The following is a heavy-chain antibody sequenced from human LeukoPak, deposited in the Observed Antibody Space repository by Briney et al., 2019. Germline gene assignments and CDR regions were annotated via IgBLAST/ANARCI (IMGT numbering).Heavy chain of an antibody. CDR1: GFTFSSYW. V-gene: IGHV3-74*01. Sequence: GGSLRLSCAASGFTFSSYWMHRVRQVPGKGLVWVSRINTGGSTTDYADSVKGRFTISRDNAKNTLYLQMNSLRAEDTAVYYCSRDLRGRDDYWGQGILVIVSS. CDR2: INTGGSTT. J-gene: IGHJ4*02. CDR3: SRDLRGRDDY. D-gene: IGHD5-24*01.